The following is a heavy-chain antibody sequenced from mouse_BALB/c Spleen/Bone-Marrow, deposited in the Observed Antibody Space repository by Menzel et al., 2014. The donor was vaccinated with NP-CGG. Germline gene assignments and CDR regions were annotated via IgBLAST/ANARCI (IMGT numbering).Heavy chain of an antibody. D-gene: IGHD2-3*01. Sequence: VQLQQSGTGLVAPSQSLSITCTASGFSLTGYGENWVRQPPGKGLEWLGMIWGDGSTDCNSALKSRLSISKDNSKSQVFLKMNSLKTDDTARYYCATDGYFAYWGQGTLVNVSA. J-gene: IGHJ3*01. CDR2: IWGDGST. V-gene: IGHV2-6-7*01. CDR1: GFSLTGYG. CDR3: ATDGYFAY.